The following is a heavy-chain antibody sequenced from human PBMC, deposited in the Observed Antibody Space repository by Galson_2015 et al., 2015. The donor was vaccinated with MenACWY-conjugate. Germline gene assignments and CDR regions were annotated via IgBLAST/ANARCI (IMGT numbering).Heavy chain of an antibody. J-gene: IGHJ4*02. CDR1: GFTFNNYW. V-gene: IGHV3-74*01. CDR2: IKADGSFS. D-gene: IGHD1-1*01. CDR3: AMDNNWSFDS. Sequence: LRLSCAASGFTFNNYWLHWVRQPPGEGLEWFSYIKADGSFSNYADSVKGRFTISTDNAKNMVYLQMDGLGDEDTAVYFCAMDNNWSFDSWGQGTLVTVSS.